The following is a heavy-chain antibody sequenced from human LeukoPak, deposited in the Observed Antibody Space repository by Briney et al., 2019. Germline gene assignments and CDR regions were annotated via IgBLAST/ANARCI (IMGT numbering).Heavy chain of an antibody. CDR2: MNPNSGNT. CDR1: GYTFTSYD. CDR3: ARAKITIFGVVKTLSYGTDV. J-gene: IGHJ6*02. V-gene: IGHV1-8*01. D-gene: IGHD3-3*01. Sequence: ASVKVSCKASGYTFTSYDINWVRQATGQGLEWMGWMNPNSGNTGYAQKFQGRVTMTRNTSISTAYMELSSLRSEDTAVYYCARAKITIFGVVKTLSYGTDVWGQGTTVTASS.